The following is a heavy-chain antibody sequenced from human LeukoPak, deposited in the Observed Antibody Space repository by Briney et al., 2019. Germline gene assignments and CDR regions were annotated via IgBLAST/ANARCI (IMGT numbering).Heavy chain of an antibody. CDR3: ARGSYDYYGSGGY. J-gene: IGHJ4*02. CDR2: ISSSSSYI. CDR1: GLTFSSYS. D-gene: IGHD3-10*01. V-gene: IGHV3-21*01. Sequence: GGSLRLSCAASGLTFSSYSMNWVRQAPGKGLEWVSSISSSSSYIYYADSVKGRFTISRDNAKNSLYLQMNSLRAEDTAVYYCARGSYDYYGSGGYWGQGTLVTVSS.